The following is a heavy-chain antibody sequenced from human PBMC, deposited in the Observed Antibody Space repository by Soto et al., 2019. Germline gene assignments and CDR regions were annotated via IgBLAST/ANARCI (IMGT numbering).Heavy chain of an antibody. D-gene: IGHD4-17*01. CDR2: IYYSGTT. J-gene: IGHJ4*02. CDR3: ARADGDYVVGY. V-gene: IGHV4-31*02. Sequence: WTWIRQHPGKGLEWIGYIYYSGTTFYNPSLKSRVTISVDTSKNQFSLKLSSVTAAGTAVYYCARADGDYVVGYWGQGTLVTVSS.